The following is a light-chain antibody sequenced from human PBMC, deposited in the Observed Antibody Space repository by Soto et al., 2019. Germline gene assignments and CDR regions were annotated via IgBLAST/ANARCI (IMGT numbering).Light chain of an antibody. J-gene: IGKJ4*01. CDR1: QSVSSN. CDR2: DAS. V-gene: IGKV3-11*01. CDR3: QQRTDWPPELI. Sequence: EVVLTQSPATLSLSPGESATLSCRASQSVSSNLAWYQQRPGQAPRLLIFDASQRATGTPARFSGSGSGTDFTLTISSLEPEDFAVYYCQQRTDWPPELIFGGGTKVEIK.